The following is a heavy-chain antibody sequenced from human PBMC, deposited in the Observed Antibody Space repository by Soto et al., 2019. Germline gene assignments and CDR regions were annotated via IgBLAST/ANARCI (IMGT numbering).Heavy chain of an antibody. CDR3: ARAKFESTGWHQFDI. J-gene: IGHJ4*02. V-gene: IGHV4-34*01. D-gene: IGHD7-27*01. Sequence: SETLSLTCTVPGGSFTGHFWSWVRQPPGKGLEWIGEVSHSGNTKYYPSLRSRVTLSVDSSKNQISLALTSVTAADTAVYYCARAKFESTGWHQFDIWGQGTLVTVSS. CDR2: VSHSGNT. CDR1: GGSFTGHF.